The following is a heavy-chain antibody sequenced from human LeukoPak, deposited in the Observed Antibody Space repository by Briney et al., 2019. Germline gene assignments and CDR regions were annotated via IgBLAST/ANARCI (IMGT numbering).Heavy chain of an antibody. Sequence: SETLSLTCTVSGGSISSYYWSWIRQSAGKGLEWIGRIYTSGSTNYNPSLKSRVTISVDKTKNQFSLKLSSVTAADTAVYYCARCYSSSWCLFDYWGQGTLVTVSS. CDR3: ARCYSSSWCLFDY. CDR1: GGSISSYY. D-gene: IGHD6-13*01. J-gene: IGHJ4*02. CDR2: IYTSGST. V-gene: IGHV4-4*07.